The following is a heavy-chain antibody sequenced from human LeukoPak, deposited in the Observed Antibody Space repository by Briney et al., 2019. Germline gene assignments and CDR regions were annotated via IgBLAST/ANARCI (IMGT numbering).Heavy chain of an antibody. Sequence: KPSETLSLTCTVAGGSISSYYGSWIRQPPEKGVEWIGYIYTSGSTNYNPSLKGRVTISVDKSKNQVSLKLSSVTAADTAVYYCASLDYGGNSVDYWGQGTLVTVSS. J-gene: IGHJ4*02. D-gene: IGHD4-23*01. CDR3: ASLDYGGNSVDY. V-gene: IGHV4-4*09. CDR2: IYTSGST. CDR1: GGSISSYY.